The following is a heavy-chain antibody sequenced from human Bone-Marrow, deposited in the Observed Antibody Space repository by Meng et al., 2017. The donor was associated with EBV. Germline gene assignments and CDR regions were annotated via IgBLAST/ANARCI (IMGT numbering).Heavy chain of an antibody. J-gene: IGHJ4*02. CDR2: INHSGST. V-gene: IGHV4-34*01. CDR1: GGSFSGYY. Sequence: QGQLPQWGAGLLRPSGTLSLTCAVYGGSFSGYYWSWIRQPPGKGLEWIGEINHSGSTNYNPSLKSRVTISVDTSKNQFSLKLSSVTAADTAVYYCARGLDTAMVDWGQGTLVTVSS. CDR3: ARGLDTAMVD. D-gene: IGHD5-18*01.